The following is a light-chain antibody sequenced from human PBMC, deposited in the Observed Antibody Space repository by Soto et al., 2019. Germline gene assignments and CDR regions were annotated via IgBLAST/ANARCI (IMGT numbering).Light chain of an antibody. V-gene: IGLV1-40*01. CDR1: SSNIGAGYD. Sequence: QSVLTQPPSVSGAPGQRVTISCTGSSSNIGAGYDVHWYQRLPGTAPKVLIYNNNNRPSGVPDRFSGSKSGTSASLAITGLHAEDEADYSCQSYDSSLSGSDVFGTGTQLTVL. CDR2: NNN. J-gene: IGLJ1*01. CDR3: QSYDSSLSGSDV.